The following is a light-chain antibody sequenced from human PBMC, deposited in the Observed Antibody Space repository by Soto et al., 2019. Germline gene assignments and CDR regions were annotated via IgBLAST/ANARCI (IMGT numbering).Light chain of an antibody. Sequence: LAQPASVSGSPGQSITISCTGTSSDVGGYNYVSWYQQHPGKAPKLMIYEVSNRPSGVSNRFSGSKSGNTASLTISGLQAEDEADYYCSSYTSSSTLYVFRTGTKVTVL. V-gene: IGLV2-14*01. CDR3: SSYTSSSTLYV. CDR2: EVS. J-gene: IGLJ1*01. CDR1: SSDVGGYNY.